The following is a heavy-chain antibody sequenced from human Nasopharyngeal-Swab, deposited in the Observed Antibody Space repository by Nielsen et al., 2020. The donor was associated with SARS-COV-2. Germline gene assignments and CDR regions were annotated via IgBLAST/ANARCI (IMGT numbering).Heavy chain of an antibody. D-gene: IGHD2-2*01. V-gene: IGHV3-48*01. CDR1: GFTFSSYS. Sequence: GESLKISCAASGFTFSSYSMNWVRQAPGKGLEWVSYISSSSTIYYADSVKGRFTISRDNAKNSLYLQMNSLRAEDTAVYYCARDYCSSTSCYDYWGQGTLVTVSS. CDR3: ARDYCSSTSCYDY. CDR2: ISSSSTI. J-gene: IGHJ4*02.